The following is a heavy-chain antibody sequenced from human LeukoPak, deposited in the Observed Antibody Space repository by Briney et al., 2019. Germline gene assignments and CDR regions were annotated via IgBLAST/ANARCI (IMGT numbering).Heavy chain of an antibody. Sequence: PSQTLSLTCAVSGCSISSGTYSWSWIRQPPGKGLEWIGYVYHNGNLYYNPSLKSRVTISVDRSKNQFSLNLKFVTAADTAVYYCAREGEPYGFDYWGQGALVTVSS. J-gene: IGHJ4*02. CDR1: GCSISSGTYS. CDR3: AREGEPYGFDY. V-gene: IGHV4-30-2*01. D-gene: IGHD3-10*01. CDR2: VYHNGNL.